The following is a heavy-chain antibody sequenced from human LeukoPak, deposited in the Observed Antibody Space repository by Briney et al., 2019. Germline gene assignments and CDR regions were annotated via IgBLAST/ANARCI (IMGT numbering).Heavy chain of an antibody. CDR3: ASYYDSSGYLTLDY. CDR1: GGTFSSYA. J-gene: IGHJ4*02. D-gene: IGHD3-22*01. Sequence: ASVKVSCKASGGTFSSYAISWVRQAPGQGLEWMGGIIPIFGTANHAQKFQGRVTITADESTSTAYMELSSLRSEDTAVYYCASYYDSSGYLTLDYWGQGTLVTVSS. CDR2: IIPIFGTA. V-gene: IGHV1-69*13.